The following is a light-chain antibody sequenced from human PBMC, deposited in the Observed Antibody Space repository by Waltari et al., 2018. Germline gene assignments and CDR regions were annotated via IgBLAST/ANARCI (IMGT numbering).Light chain of an antibody. J-gene: IGKJ2*01. CDR1: QSVSSY. Sequence: EVVLTQSPATLSLSPGERATLPCRASQSVSSYLAWYQQKPGQAPRLLIYDASNRATGIPPRFGGSGSGTDFTLTISSLEPEDFAVYYCQQRSNWYTFGQGTKLEIK. CDR2: DAS. V-gene: IGKV3-11*01. CDR3: QQRSNWYT.